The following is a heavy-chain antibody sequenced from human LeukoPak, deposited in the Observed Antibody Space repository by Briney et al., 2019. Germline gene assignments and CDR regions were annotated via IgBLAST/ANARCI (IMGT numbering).Heavy chain of an antibody. D-gene: IGHD3-10*01. V-gene: IGHV1-8*01. CDR3: ARAVVRGARNDY. CDR2: MNPNSGNT. J-gene: IGHJ4*02. Sequence: ASVKVSCKASGYTFTSYDINWVRQATGQGLEWMGWMNPNSGNTGYAQKFQGRVTMTRNTSISTAYMELSSLRSEDTAVYYCARAVVRGARNDYWGQGTLVTVSS. CDR1: GYTFTSYD.